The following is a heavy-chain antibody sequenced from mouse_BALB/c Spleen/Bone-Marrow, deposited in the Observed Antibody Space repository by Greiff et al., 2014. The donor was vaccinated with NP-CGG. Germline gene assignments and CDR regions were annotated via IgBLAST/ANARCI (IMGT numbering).Heavy chain of an antibody. Sequence: VKLLESGPGLVAPSQSLSITCTVSGFSLTSYDINWIRQSPGKGLEWLGVIWTGGGTNYNSAFMSRLSISKDNSKSQVFLKMNSLQTADTAIYFCVRGCYYGSSPFDYWGQGTTLTVSS. J-gene: IGHJ2*01. CDR2: IWTGGGT. V-gene: IGHV2-9-2*01. CDR1: GFSLTSYD. CDR3: VRGCYYGSSPFDY. D-gene: IGHD1-1*01.